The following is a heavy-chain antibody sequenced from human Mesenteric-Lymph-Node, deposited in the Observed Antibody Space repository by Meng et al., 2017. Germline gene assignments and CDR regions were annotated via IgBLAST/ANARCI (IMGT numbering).Heavy chain of an antibody. V-gene: IGHV3-11*04. CDR2: ISSSGSTI. D-gene: IGHD4-17*01. CDR3: ARDMTTVRY. Sequence: GESLKISCAASGFTFSNAWMSWVRQAPGKGLEWVSYISSSGSTIYYADSVKGRFTISRDNAKNSLYLQMNSLRAEDTAVYYCARDMTTVRYWGQGTLVTVSS. J-gene: IGHJ4*02. CDR1: GFTFSNAW.